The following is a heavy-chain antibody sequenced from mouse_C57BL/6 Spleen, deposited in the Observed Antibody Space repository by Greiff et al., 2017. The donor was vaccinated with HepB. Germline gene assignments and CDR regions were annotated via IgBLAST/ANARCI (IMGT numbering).Heavy chain of an antibody. D-gene: IGHD2-3*01. CDR2: INPSNGGT. Sequence: VQLQQPGTELVKPGASVKLSCKASGYTFTSYWMHWVKQRPGQGLEWIGNINPSNGGTNYNEKFKSKATLTVDKSSSTAYMQLSSLTSEDSAVYYCASSRGWLLDAMDYWGQGTSVTVSS. V-gene: IGHV1-53*01. CDR3: ASSRGWLLDAMDY. J-gene: IGHJ4*01. CDR1: GYTFTSYW.